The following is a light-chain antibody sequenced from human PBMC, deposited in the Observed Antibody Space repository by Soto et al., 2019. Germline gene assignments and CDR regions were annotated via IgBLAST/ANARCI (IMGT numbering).Light chain of an antibody. J-gene: IGKJ1*01. CDR3: QQYHGYPWT. Sequence: DIQMTQSPATLSVSVGDRVTITCGASQSISGWLAWYQQKPGKAPKLLIYKASSLQSGVPSRFSGSGSGTEFNLTLSSLQTDDFAVYYCQQYHGYPWTFGQGTKVDIK. CDR1: QSISGW. CDR2: KAS. V-gene: IGKV1-5*03.